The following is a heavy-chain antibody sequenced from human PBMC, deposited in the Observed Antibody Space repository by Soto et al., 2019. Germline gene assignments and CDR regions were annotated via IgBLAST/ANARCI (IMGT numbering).Heavy chain of an antibody. CDR1: GYSFTSYW. Sequence: GESLKISCKGSGYSFTSYWIGWVRQMPGKGLEWMGIIYPGDSDTRYSPSFQGQVTISADKSISTAYLQWSSLKASDTAMYYCARHQPTQSGYSYGRSDYWGQGTLVNVSS. V-gene: IGHV5-51*01. D-gene: IGHD5-18*01. CDR2: IYPGDSDT. CDR3: ARHQPTQSGYSYGRSDY. J-gene: IGHJ4*02.